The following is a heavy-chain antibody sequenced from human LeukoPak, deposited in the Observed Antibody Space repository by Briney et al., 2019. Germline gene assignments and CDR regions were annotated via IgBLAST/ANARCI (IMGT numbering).Heavy chain of an antibody. Sequence: KPSETLSLTCTVSGGSISSSSYYWGWIRQPPGKGLEWIGYIYYSGSTNYNPSLKSRVTISVDTSKNQFSLKVSSVTAADTAVYYCARVPSYGDYETNDAFDIWGQGTMVTVSS. J-gene: IGHJ3*02. CDR2: IYYSGST. V-gene: IGHV4-61*05. CDR3: ARVPSYGDYETNDAFDI. D-gene: IGHD4-17*01. CDR1: GGSISSSSYY.